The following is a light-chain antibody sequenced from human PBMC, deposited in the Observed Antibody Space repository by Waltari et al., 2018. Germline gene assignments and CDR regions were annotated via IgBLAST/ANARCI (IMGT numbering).Light chain of an antibody. Sequence: VSWYQQHPGKAPKVMIYDVTKRPSGVSNRFSGSKSGSTASLTISGLQAEDEADYYCSSYTSSNTWVFGGGTKLTVL. CDR3: SSYTSSNTWV. CDR2: DVT. J-gene: IGLJ3*02. V-gene: IGLV2-14*04.